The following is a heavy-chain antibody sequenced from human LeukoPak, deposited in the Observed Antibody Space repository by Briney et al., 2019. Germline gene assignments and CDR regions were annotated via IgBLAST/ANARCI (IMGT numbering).Heavy chain of an antibody. D-gene: IGHD3-22*01. V-gene: IGHV1-2*02. CDR2: INPNSGGT. Sequence: ASVKVSCKASGYTFTGYYMHWVRQAPGQGLEWMGWINPNSGGTNYAQKFQGRVTMTRDTSISTAYMELSRLRSDDTAVYYCASVSEDSSGYFSGFDYWGQGTLVTVSS. CDR1: GYTFTGYY. J-gene: IGHJ4*02. CDR3: ASVSEDSSGYFSGFDY.